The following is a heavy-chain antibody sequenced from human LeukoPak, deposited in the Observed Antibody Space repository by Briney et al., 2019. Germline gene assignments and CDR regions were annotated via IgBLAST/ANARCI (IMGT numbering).Heavy chain of an antibody. J-gene: IGHJ5*02. CDR1: GYSFTDYY. Sequence: ASVKVSCKTSGYSFTDYYIHWVRQAPGQGPEWMGWINTKSGRTSSARKFQGRVTMTRDPSITTVYMDMAWLTSDDTAIYFCARADFIDAGPYLIGPWGQGTLVTASS. CDR2: INTKSGRT. CDR3: ARADFIDAGPYLIGP. V-gene: IGHV1-2*02. D-gene: IGHD3-3*01.